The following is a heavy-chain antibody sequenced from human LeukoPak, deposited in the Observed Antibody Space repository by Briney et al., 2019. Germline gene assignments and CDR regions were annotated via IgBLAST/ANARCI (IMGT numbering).Heavy chain of an antibody. CDR1: GGSISSGGYY. J-gene: IGHJ4*02. Sequence: PSETLSLTCTVSGGSISSGGYYWSWLRQHPGKGLEWIGYIYYSGSTYYNPSLKSRVTISVDTSKNQFSLKLSSVTAADTAVYYCARGGGYEFDYWGQGTLVTVSS. CDR2: IYYSGST. V-gene: IGHV4-31*03. CDR3: ARGGGYEFDY. D-gene: IGHD5-12*01.